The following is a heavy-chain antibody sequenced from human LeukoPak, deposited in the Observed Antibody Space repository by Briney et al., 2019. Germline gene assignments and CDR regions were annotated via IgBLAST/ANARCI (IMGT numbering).Heavy chain of an antibody. V-gene: IGHV3-7*01. CDR2: IKQDGSEK. CDR3: ARRWLLVRAFDY. Sequence: GGSLTLSCAASGIILSSYWMSWVRQAPGKGLEWVANIKQDGSEKWYVDSVKGRFTISRDNAKNSLYLQMNSLRVEDTAVYYCARRWLLVRAFDYWGQGTLVTVSS. D-gene: IGHD5-24*01. CDR1: GIILSSYW. J-gene: IGHJ4*02.